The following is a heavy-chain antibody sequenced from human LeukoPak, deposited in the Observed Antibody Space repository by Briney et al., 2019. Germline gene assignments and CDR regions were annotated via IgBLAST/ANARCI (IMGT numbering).Heavy chain of an antibody. V-gene: IGHV3-48*01. D-gene: IGHD2-15*01. J-gene: IGHJ3*02. CDR1: GFTFSSYS. CDR2: ISSSSSTI. Sequence: GRSLRLSCAASGFTFSSYSMNWVRQAPGKGLEWVSYISSSSSTIYYADSVKGRFTISRDNAKNSLYLQMNSLRAEDTAVYYCARICSGSGGSCYSGYGAFDIWGQGTMVTVSS. CDR3: ARICSGSGGSCYSGYGAFDI.